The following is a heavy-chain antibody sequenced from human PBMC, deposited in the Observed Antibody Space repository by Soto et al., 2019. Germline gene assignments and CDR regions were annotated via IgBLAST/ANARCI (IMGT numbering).Heavy chain of an antibody. Sequence: SVKVSCKASGGTFSSYAISWVRQAPGQGLEWMGGIIPIFGTANYAQKFQGRVTITADKSTSTAYTELSSLRSEDTAVYYCARDSPNSGSYYFNSWYFDLWGRGTLGTV. CDR2: IIPIFGTA. CDR3: ARDSPNSGSYYFNSWYFDL. CDR1: GGTFSSYA. J-gene: IGHJ2*01. V-gene: IGHV1-69*06. D-gene: IGHD1-26*01.